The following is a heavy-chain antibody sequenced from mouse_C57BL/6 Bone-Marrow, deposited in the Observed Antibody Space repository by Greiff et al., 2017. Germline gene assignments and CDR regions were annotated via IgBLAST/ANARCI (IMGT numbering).Heavy chain of an antibody. CDR1: GFTFSSYT. Sequence: DVHLVESGGGLVKPGGSLKLSCAASGFTFSSYTMSWVRQTPEKRLEWVATLSGGGGNTYYPDRVKGRFTISTDNAKITLYRQMGSLRSEDTAVYYCARILLRGAMDYWGQGTSVTVSS. CDR2: LSGGGGNT. CDR3: ARILLRGAMDY. D-gene: IGHD1-1*01. J-gene: IGHJ4*01. V-gene: IGHV5-9*04.